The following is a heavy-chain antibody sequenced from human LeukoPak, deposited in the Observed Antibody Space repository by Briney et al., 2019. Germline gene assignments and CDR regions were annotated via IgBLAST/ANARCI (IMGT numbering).Heavy chain of an antibody. CDR1: GFTFSRHG. V-gene: IGHV3-33*03. D-gene: IGHD6-13*01. Sequence: GGSLRLSCAASGFTFSRHGMHWVRQAPGKGLEWLALIWYDGTNKYYADSVKGRFTISRDNSKNTVYLQMNSLRAEDTAVYYCAKSLGSWYLGPGDYWGQGTLVTVSS. CDR3: AKSLGSWYLGPGDY. J-gene: IGHJ4*02. CDR2: IWYDGTNK.